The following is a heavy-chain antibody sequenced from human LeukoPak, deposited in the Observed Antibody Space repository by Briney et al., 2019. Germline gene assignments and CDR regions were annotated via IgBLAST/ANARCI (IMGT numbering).Heavy chain of an antibody. D-gene: IGHD2-15*01. CDR2: IYYSGST. V-gene: IGHV4-39*01. Sequence: SETLSLTCTVSGGSISSSSHYWGWIRQPPGKGLEWIRSIYYSGSTYYNPSLKSRVTISVDTSKNQFSLKLSSVTAADTAVYYCAHGVGQFDPWGQGTLVTVSS. J-gene: IGHJ5*02. CDR1: GGSISSSSHY. CDR3: AHGVGQFDP.